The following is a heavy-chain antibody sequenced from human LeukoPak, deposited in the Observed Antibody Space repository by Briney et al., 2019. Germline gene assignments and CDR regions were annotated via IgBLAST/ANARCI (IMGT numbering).Heavy chain of an antibody. CDR2: IYSSGGT. CDR1: GGSISSYY. D-gene: IGHD3-22*01. CDR3: ARGPYYDSSKISAFDI. Sequence: SETLSLTCSVSGGSISSYYWSWIRQPAGKGLESIGRIYSSGGTNYNPSLRSRVTMSVDTSKNQFSLKLTSVTAADTAVYYCARGPYYDSSKISAFDIWGQGTMVTVSS. V-gene: IGHV4-4*07. J-gene: IGHJ3*02.